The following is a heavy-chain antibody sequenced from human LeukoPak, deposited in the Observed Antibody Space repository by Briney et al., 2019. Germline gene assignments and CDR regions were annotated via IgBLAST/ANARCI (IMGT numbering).Heavy chain of an antibody. CDR2: INPSGGST. D-gene: IGHD3-22*01. CDR3: ARVRKGNYYDSSGYHFDY. V-gene: IGHV1-46*01. CDR1: GYTFTGYY. J-gene: IGHJ4*02. Sequence: ASVRVSCKASGYTFTGYYMHWVRQAPGQGLEWMGIINPSGGSTSYAQKFQGRVTMTRDTSTSTVYMELSSLRSEDTAVYYCARVRKGNYYDSSGYHFDYWGQGTLVTVSS.